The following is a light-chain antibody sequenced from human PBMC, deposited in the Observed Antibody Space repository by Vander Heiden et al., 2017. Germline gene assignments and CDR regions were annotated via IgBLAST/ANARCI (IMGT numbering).Light chain of an antibody. J-gene: IGKJ4*01. Sequence: IQVTLSPSSLSASVGDPVTIAYLPSQGISSYLAWYQQKPGKAPKLLIYAASASQSRVPSTHRGSASGTDFTLTIMILQPEHFATSYSEQLNTYPLTFGGGTKVEIK. V-gene: IGKV1-9*01. CDR1: QGISSY. CDR2: AAS. CDR3: EQLNTYPLT.